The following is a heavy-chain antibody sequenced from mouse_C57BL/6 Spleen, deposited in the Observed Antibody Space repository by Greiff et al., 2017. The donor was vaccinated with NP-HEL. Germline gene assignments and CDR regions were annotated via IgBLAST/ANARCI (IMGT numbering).Heavy chain of an antibody. J-gene: IGHJ4*01. D-gene: IGHD2-1*01. Sequence: VQLQQPGAELVKPGASVKLSCKASGYTFTSYWMHWVKQRPGQGLEWIGLIHPNRGSTNYNEKFKSKATLTVDKSSSTAYMQLSSLTSEDSAVYYCAREKDLLYYAMDYWGQGTSVTVSS. CDR1: GYTFTSYW. CDR3: AREKDLLYYAMDY. CDR2: IHPNRGST. V-gene: IGHV1-64*01.